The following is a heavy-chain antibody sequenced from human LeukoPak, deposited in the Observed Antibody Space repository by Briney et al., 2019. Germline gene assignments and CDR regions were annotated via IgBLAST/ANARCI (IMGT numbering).Heavy chain of an antibody. CDR2: INPQSGGT. CDR1: GYMFRHYY. V-gene: IGHV1-2*02. D-gene: IGHD3-22*01. Sequence: GASVKVSCKASGYMFRHYYIYWVRHAPGQGLEWMGWINPQSGGTRYAPKFQGRVTMSSDTSINTVYMELGSLRVDDSAVFYCARVARLNDRGTPAGCDIWGQGTLVTVSS. CDR3: ARVARLNDRGTPAGCDI. J-gene: IGHJ3*02.